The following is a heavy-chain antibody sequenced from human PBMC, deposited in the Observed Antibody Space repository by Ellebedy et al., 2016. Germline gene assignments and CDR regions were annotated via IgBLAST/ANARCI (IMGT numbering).Heavy chain of an antibody. J-gene: IGHJ4*02. CDR3: TREAGGSFVDS. Sequence: GGSLRLXXAVSGFTFSSYSFNWIRQAPGKGLEWASHISSSGSLKFYADSLRDRFTISRDNAKNLLHLQMNSLTAEDTAVYFCTREAGGSFVDSWGQGVLVTVSS. CDR2: ISSSGSLK. CDR1: GFTFSSYS. V-gene: IGHV3-48*04. D-gene: IGHD1-26*01.